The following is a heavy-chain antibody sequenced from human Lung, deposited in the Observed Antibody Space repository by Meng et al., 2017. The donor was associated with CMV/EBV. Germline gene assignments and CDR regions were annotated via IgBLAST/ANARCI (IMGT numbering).Heavy chain of an antibody. Sequence: GPXLVXPTETLTLTCTVSGFSLDNSRMGVTWVRQPPGKALAWLAHIFSNDEKSYRASLKSRLSISKDTSRSQVVLTMTNMDPVDTATYYCARMTMASRYWYFDLWGRGXLV. CDR3: ARMTMASRYWYFDL. V-gene: IGHV2-26*01. D-gene: IGHD4/OR15-4a*01. CDR1: GFSLDNSRMG. CDR2: IFSNDEK. J-gene: IGHJ2*01.